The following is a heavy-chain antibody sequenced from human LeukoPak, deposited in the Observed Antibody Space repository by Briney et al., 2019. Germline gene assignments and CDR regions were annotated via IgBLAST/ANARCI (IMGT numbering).Heavy chain of an antibody. CDR2: ISSSSSYI. J-gene: IGHJ4*02. CDR3: ARDGTEYSSIPFDY. Sequence: GGSLRLSCAASGFTFSSYSMNWVRQAPGKGLEWVSSISSSSSYIYYADSVKGRFTISRDNAKNSLYPQMNSLRAEDTAVYYCARDGTEYSSIPFDYWGQGALVTVSS. D-gene: IGHD6-6*01. V-gene: IGHV3-21*01. CDR1: GFTFSSYS.